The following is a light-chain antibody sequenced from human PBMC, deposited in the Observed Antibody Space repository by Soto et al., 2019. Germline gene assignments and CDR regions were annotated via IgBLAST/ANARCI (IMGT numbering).Light chain of an antibody. V-gene: IGKV3-15*01. Sequence: EIVMTQSPATLSVSPGERATLSCRASQSVSKNLGWYQQKPGQAPRLLIYGASTRAPGIPARFSGSGSGTEFTLTISSLQYEDFAVYYCQQYNIWSSITFGQGTRLEIK. CDR3: QQYNIWSSIT. CDR1: QSVSKN. J-gene: IGKJ5*01. CDR2: GAS.